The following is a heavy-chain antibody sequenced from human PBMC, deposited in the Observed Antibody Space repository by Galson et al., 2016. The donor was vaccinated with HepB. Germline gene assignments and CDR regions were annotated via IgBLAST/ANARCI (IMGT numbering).Heavy chain of an antibody. J-gene: IGHJ3*02. Sequence: SETLSLTCTVSGGSISGYYWSWIRQPPGKGLEWIGNMFYSGTTNYNPSLKSRVTISVDTSKSQFSLKLSSVTAADTAIYYCARPGYYSYAAFDIWGQGTMVTVSS. CDR2: MFYSGTT. D-gene: IGHD3-22*01. V-gene: IGHV4-59*08. CDR1: GGSISGYY. CDR3: ARPGYYSYAAFDI.